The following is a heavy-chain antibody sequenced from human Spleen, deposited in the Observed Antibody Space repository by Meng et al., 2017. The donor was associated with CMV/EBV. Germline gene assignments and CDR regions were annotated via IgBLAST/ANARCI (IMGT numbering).Heavy chain of an antibody. J-gene: IGHJ6*02. CDR1: GFTFSTYG. CDR2: IHYDGSNK. Sequence: GESLKISCTASGFTFSTYGMHWVRQAPGKGLEWVAFIHYDGSNKYYANSVKGRFTISRDNSKSTLYLQMNSLRAEDTAVYYCAKDKANYYYYYGMDVWGQGTTVTVSS. V-gene: IGHV3-30*02. CDR3: AKDKANYYYYYGMDV.